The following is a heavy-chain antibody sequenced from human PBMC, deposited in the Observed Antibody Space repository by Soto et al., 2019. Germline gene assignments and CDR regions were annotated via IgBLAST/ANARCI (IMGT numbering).Heavy chain of an antibody. V-gene: IGHV4-59*01. D-gene: IGHD3-3*01. CDR3: ARGVGHWDFWRDHNQQNWFDP. Sequence: PSETLSLTCTVSGGSISSYYWSWIRQPPGKGLEWIGYIYYSGSTNYNPSLKSRVTISVDTSKNQFSLKLSSVTAADTAVYYCARGVGHWDFWRDHNQQNWFDPWGQGTLVTAPQ. CDR2: IYYSGST. J-gene: IGHJ5*02. CDR1: GGSISSYY.